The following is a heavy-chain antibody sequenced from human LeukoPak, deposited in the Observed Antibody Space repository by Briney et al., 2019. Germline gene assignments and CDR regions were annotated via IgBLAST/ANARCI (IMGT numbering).Heavy chain of an antibody. CDR3: ARGTNYGGWNYYYYYMDV. J-gene: IGHJ6*03. D-gene: IGHD4-23*01. CDR2: MNPNSGNT. Sequence: ASVKVSCKASGYTFTSFDINWVRQATGQGLEWMGWMNPNSGNTGYAQKFQGRVTITRNTSISTAYMDLSSLTSEDTAVYYCARGTNYGGWNYYYYYMDVWGKGTTVTVPS. CDR1: GYTFTSFD. V-gene: IGHV1-8*03.